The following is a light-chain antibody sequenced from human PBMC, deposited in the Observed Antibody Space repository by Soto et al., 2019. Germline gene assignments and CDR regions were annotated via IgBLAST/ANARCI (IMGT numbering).Light chain of an antibody. Sequence: DIVMTQSPASLAVSLGERATINCKSSQSLLNSANDKIHLAWYQQKPGQPPKLLIWPASTRDSGVPDRFSGSGSGTDFTLTINSLQAEDVATYYCQQYFSAHLTFGGGTKVEI. V-gene: IGKV4-1*01. CDR3: QQYFSAHLT. J-gene: IGKJ4*01. CDR1: QSLLNSANDKIH. CDR2: PAS.